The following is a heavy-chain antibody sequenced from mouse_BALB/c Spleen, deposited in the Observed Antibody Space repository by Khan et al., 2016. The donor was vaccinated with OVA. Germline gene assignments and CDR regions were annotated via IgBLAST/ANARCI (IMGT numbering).Heavy chain of an antibody. CDR1: GFSLTSYG. J-gene: IGHJ1*01. D-gene: IGHD2-1*01. V-gene: IGHV2-9*02. Sequence: QVQLKESGPAMVAPSQSLSITCTVSGFSLTSYGVHWVRQPPGKGLEWLGVIWAGGSTNYNSALMSRLSISKDNYKSQVFLQMNSLQTDDTAMYYCARYYGNYGWYFDVWGPGTTVTVSS. CDR2: IWAGGST. CDR3: ARYYGNYGWYFDV.